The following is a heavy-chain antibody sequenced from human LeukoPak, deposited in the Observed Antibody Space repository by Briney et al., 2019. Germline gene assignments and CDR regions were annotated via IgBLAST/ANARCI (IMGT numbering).Heavy chain of an antibody. CDR1: GFTFSSYW. D-gene: IGHD1-26*01. CDR3: ARSGYSHSWDY. CDR2: IKEDRGEI. V-gene: IGHV3-7*03. Sequence: GGSLRLSCAASGFTFSSYWMSWVRQAPGKGLEWVANIKEDRGEIHFVDSMKGRFTISRDNAKNSLYLQMNSLRGDDTAVYYCARSGYSHSWDYWGQGTLVIVSS. J-gene: IGHJ4*02.